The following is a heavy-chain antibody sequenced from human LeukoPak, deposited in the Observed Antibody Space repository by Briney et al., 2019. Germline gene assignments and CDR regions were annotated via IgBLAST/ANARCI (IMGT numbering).Heavy chain of an antibody. Sequence: GGSLRLSCAASGFTFSSYWMHWVRQAPGKGLVWVSRINTDGSSTSYADSVKGRFTISRDNSKNTLYLQTNSLRAEDTAVYYCAKVGAPLSHYYYYMDVWGKGTTVTVSS. J-gene: IGHJ6*03. CDR2: INTDGSST. V-gene: IGHV3-74*01. CDR1: GFTFSSYW. CDR3: AKVGAPLSHYYYYMDV. D-gene: IGHD3-3*01.